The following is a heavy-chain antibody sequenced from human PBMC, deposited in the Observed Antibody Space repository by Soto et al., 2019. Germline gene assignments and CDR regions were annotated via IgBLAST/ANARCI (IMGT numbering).Heavy chain of an antibody. CDR2: ISYDGSNK. V-gene: IGHV3-30-3*01. Sequence: QVQLVESGGGVVQPGRSLRLSCAASGFTFSSYAMHWVRQAPGKGLEWVAVISYDGSNKYYADSVKGRFTISRDNSKNTLYLQMNSLRAEDTAVYYCARGWLEPHGNNRFDPWGQGTLVTVSS. CDR3: ARGWLEPHGNNRFDP. CDR1: GFTFSSYA. D-gene: IGHD1-1*01. J-gene: IGHJ5*02.